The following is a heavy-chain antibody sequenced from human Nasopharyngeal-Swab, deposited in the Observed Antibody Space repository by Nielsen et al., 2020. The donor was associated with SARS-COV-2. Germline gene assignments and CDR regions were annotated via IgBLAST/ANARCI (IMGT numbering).Heavy chain of an antibody. CDR1: QFTFRTYW. CDR3: ASGAVDGSGTYRLGEY. D-gene: IGHD3-10*01. CDR2: MDSDGSTI. V-gene: IGHV3-74*01. J-gene: IGHJ4*02. Sequence: GESLKISCSASQFTFRTYWIHWVRQAPGKGLVWVSRMDSDGSTINYADSVKGRFTISRDNAKNTLYPQMNSLRAEDTAVYYCASGAVDGSGTYRLGEYWGQGTLVTVSS.